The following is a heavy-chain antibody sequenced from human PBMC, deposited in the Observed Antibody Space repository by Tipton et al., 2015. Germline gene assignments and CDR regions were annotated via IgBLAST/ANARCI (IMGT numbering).Heavy chain of an antibody. D-gene: IGHD2-21*01. CDR1: GGSISSSSYY. CDR2: IYYSGST. J-gene: IGHJ6*02. Sequence: TLSLTCSVSGGSISSSSYYWGWIRQPPGKGLEWIGTIYYSGSTYYNASLKSRVTISADTSKNQFSLKLSSVTAADTALYYCDGVSYFYGVDVWGQGTSVTVSS. CDR3: DGVSYFYGVDV. V-gene: IGHV4-39*01.